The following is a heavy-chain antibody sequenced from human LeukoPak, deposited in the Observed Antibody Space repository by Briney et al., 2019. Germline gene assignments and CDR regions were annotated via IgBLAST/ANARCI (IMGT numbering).Heavy chain of an antibody. V-gene: IGHV3-30*02. CDR2: IRYDGSNK. CDR1: GFTFSNYG. CDR3: GKGENRDSSGYYVH. J-gene: IGHJ4*02. Sequence: GGSLRLSCAASGFTFSNYGMHWVRQAPGKGLEWVAFIRYDGSNKDYADSVKGRFTISRDNSKNTVYLQMNTLRAEDTAVYYCGKGENRDSSGYYVHWGQGPLVTVPS. D-gene: IGHD3-22*01.